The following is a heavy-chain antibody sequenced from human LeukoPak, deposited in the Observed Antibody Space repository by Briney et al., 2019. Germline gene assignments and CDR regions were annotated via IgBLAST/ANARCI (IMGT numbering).Heavy chain of an antibody. J-gene: IGHJ6*03. D-gene: IGHD4-23*01. V-gene: IGHV1-69*05. CDR2: IIPIFGTA. Sequence: SVKVSCKASGGTFSSYAISWVRQAPGQGLEWMGGIIPIFGTANYAQKFQGRVTITTDESTSTAYMELSSLRSEDTAVYYCARWVVTRGGYYYYMDVWGKGTTVTVSS. CDR3: ARWVVTRGGYYYYMDV. CDR1: GGTFSSYA.